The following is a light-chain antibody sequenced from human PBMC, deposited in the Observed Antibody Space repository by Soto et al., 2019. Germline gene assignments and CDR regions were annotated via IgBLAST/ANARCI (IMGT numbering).Light chain of an antibody. CDR1: SSDIGGYNS. Sequence: QSALTQPASVSGSPGQSITISCTGTSSDIGGYNSVCWHQQHPRKAPKLMIYEVTNRPSGISNRFSGSKSGNTASLTISGLQAEDEADYYCSSYARGKTYVFGTGTKVT. CDR2: EVT. V-gene: IGLV2-14*01. CDR3: SSYARGKTYV. J-gene: IGLJ1*01.